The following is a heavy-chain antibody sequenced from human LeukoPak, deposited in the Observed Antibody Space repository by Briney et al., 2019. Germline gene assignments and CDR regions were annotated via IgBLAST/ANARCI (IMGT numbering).Heavy chain of an antibody. J-gene: IGHJ5*02. CDR2: ISAYNGNT. CDR1: GYTFTSYG. V-gene: IGHV1-18*04. D-gene: IGHD3-10*01. CDR3: ARSTMVRGVNWFDP. Sequence: ASVKVSCKASGYTFTSYGISWVRQAPGQGLEWMGWISAYNGNTNYAQKLQGRVTMTTDTSTSTVYMELRSLRSDDTAVYYCARSTMVRGVNWFDPWGQGTLVTVSS.